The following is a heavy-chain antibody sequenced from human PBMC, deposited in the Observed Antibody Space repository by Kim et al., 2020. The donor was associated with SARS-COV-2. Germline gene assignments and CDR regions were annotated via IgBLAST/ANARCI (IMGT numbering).Heavy chain of an antibody. CDR1: GFSFREYG. CDR2: ITWNGGVT. J-gene: IGHJ4*02. CDR3: ARGPDILTGPIDG. V-gene: IGHV3-20*04. Sequence: GGSLRLSCATSGFSFREYGMTWVRQVPGKGLECVAAITWNGGVTGYADSVKGRFIISRDNAKNLLYLQMNSLRAEDTAFYYCARGPDILTGPIDGWGQGTLVTVAS. D-gene: IGHD3-9*01.